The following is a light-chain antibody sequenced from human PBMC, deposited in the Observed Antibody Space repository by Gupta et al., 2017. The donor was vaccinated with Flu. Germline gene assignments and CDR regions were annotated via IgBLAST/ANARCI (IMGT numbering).Light chain of an antibody. CDR3: NSRYISSPHYV. CDR1: SLRGYY. V-gene: IGLV3-19*01. J-gene: IGLJ1*01. CDR2: GKN. Sequence: QGNSLRGYYASWYQQKPRHAPVLVIYGKNNRPSSIPDRFSGSSSGITAAFTTTGAQEDDEADYYCNSRYISSPHYVFGTGTKVTVL.